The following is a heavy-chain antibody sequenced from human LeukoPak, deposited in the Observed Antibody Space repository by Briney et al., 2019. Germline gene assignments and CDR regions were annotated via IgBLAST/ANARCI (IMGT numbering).Heavy chain of an antibody. Sequence: GVSLRLSCAVSGFTFRTYWMHWVRQVPGEGLVWASRINEDGSITSYADSVKGRFSISRDNAESTLYLQMNSLRAEDTAVYYCGRDLGGRSAYWGQGTLVTVSS. V-gene: IGHV3-74*01. CDR1: GFTFRTYW. CDR3: GRDLGGRSAY. J-gene: IGHJ4*02. D-gene: IGHD1-26*01. CDR2: INEDGSIT.